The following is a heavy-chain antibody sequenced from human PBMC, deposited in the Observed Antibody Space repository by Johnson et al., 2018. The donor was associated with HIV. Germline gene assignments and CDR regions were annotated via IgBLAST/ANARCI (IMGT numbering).Heavy chain of an antibody. J-gene: IGHJ3*02. Sequence: VQLVESGGGLVQPGGSLRLSCAASGFTFSSYAMSWVRQAPGKGLEWVSAIGVTSDTYYPGSVKGRFTISRDNAKKSLYLQMNSLRAGDTAVYYCARGKGWLDAFDMWGQGTMVTVSS. CDR2: IGVTSDT. V-gene: IGHV3-13*01. CDR1: GFTFSSYA. D-gene: IGHD3-22*01. CDR3: ARGKGWLDAFDM.